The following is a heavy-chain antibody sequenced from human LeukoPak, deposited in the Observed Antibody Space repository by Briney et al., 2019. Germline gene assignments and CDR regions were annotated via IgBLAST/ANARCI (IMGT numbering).Heavy chain of an antibody. V-gene: IGHV1-18*01. Sequence: GASVKVSCKASGYTFTSYGISWVRQAPGQGLEWMGWISAHNGNTNYAQKLQGRVTMTTDTSTSTAYMELRSLRSDDTAVYYCARVRHPSSSWEGYYYYYYMDVWGKGTTVTVSS. D-gene: IGHD6-13*01. CDR3: ARVRHPSSSWEGYYYYYYMDV. CDR1: GYTFTSYG. CDR2: ISAHNGNT. J-gene: IGHJ6*03.